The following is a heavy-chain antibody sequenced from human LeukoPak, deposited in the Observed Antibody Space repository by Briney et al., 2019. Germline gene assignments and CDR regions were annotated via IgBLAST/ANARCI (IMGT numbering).Heavy chain of an antibody. CDR3: ARRAGDYSHPYDY. V-gene: IGHV4-38-2*02. CDR2: IHHSGIA. J-gene: IGHJ4*02. CDR1: DYSISNTYY. D-gene: IGHD3-22*01. Sequence: PSETLSLTCTVSDYSISNTYYWGWIRQPPGKGLEWIGNIHHSGIANYNPSLKSRVSISIDTSKNQFSLKLSSVTAADTAVYYCARRAGDYSHPYDYWGQGTLVTVSS.